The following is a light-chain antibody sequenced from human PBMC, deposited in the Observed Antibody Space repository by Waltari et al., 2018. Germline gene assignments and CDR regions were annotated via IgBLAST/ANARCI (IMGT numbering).Light chain of an antibody. Sequence: DIVMTQSPDSLAVSLGGSATINCKSSQSVLYSSNNKNYLAWYQQKPGKPPKLLIYWASTRESGVPDRFSGSGSGTDFTLTISSLQAEDVAVYYCQQYYTTPLTFGGGTKVEIK. V-gene: IGKV4-1*01. CDR3: QQYYTTPLT. CDR2: WAS. CDR1: QSVLYSSNNKNY. J-gene: IGKJ4*01.